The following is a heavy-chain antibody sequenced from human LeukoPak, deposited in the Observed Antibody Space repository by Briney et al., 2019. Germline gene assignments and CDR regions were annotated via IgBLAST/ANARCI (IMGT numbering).Heavy chain of an antibody. CDR1: GFTFSNYA. V-gene: IGHV3-23*01. D-gene: IGHD3-3*02. CDR2: VSGSGGVT. J-gene: IGHJ1*01. Sequence: TGGSLRLSCAASGFTFSNYAVSWVRQAPGKGLEWVSGVSGSGGVTYHAESVKGRFTISRDNSKNTLHLQMNSLRAEDTAVYYCATFLAIVTARDSLYFQHWGQGTLVTVSS. CDR3: ATFLAIVTARDSLYFQH.